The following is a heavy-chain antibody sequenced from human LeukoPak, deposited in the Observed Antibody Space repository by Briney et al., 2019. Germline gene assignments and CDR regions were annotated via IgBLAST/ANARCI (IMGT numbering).Heavy chain of an antibody. CDR1: GFTFSSYA. D-gene: IGHD3-22*01. Sequence: GGSLRLSCAASGFTFSSYAMHWVRQAPGKGLEWVAVISYDGSNKYYADSVKGRFTISRDNSKNTLYLQMNILRAEDTAVYYCTRPNHGYYDSSGGMDVWGQGTTVTVSS. V-gene: IGHV3-30*04. CDR2: ISYDGSNK. CDR3: TRPNHGYYDSSGGMDV. J-gene: IGHJ6*02.